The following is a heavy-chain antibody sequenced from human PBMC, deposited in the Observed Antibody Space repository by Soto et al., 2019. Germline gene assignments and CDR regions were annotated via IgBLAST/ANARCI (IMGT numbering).Heavy chain of an antibody. CDR2: IFSSGST. J-gene: IGHJ4*02. CDR1: GGSINTFY. D-gene: IGHD5-12*01. V-gene: IGHV4-4*07. Sequence: SETLSLTCTVSGGSINTFYWSWVRQPAGRGLEWIGRIFSSGSTSFNPSLESRVAMSVDTSKNHFSLNLSSVTAADMAVYYCAREGSYSAYNFAHGIQLWSFDFWGQGALVTVSS. CDR3: AREGSYSAYNFAHGIQLWSFDF.